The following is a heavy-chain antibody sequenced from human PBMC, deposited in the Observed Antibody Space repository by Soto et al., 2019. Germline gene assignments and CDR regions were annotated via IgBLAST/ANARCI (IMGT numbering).Heavy chain of an antibody. V-gene: IGHV4-4*07. D-gene: IGHD6-19*01. CDR3: AREAGPDRWFDP. Sequence: PSATLSLTCTVSEASISSYFGTWIRPPAGKGLDWIGRISTSGTTNYNPSLKSRVTMSVDTSKNHFSLNLSSVTAADTAVYYCAREAGPDRWFDPWGQGTLVNVSS. J-gene: IGHJ5*02. CDR2: ISTSGTT. CDR1: EASISSYF.